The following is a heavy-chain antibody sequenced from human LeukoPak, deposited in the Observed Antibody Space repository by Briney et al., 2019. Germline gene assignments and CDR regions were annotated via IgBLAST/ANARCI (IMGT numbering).Heavy chain of an antibody. CDR2: ILYDGSNK. CDR1: GFTFSGYD. V-gene: IGHV3-33*05. Sequence: GGSLRLSCAASGFTFSGYDIHWVRQAPGKGLEWVTVILYDGSNKYYADSGKGRFTTSRDNSKNTVYLQINSLTAEDTAVYYCARESSGGFDNWAQGTLVTVSS. D-gene: IGHD3-3*01. CDR3: ARESSGGFDN. J-gene: IGHJ4*02.